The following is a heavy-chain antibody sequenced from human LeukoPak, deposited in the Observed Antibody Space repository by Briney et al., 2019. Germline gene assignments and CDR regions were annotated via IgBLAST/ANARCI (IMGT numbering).Heavy chain of an antibody. CDR3: ARVGTLVRGGNYYYMDV. Sequence: SETLSLTCTVSGVSISITNYYWGWIRQPPGKGLEWIGNIFYSGSINYNQSLKSRITMSIDTSKKQFSLKVRSVTAADTAIYYCARVGTLVRGGNYYYMDVWGKGTTVTVSS. CDR2: IFYSGSI. CDR1: GVSISITNYY. V-gene: IGHV4-39*07. D-gene: IGHD3-10*01. J-gene: IGHJ6*03.